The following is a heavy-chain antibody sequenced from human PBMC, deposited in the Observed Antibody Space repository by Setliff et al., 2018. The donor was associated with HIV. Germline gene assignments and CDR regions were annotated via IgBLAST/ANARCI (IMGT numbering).Heavy chain of an antibody. Sequence: KVSCKGSGFIFGDYYMHWVQLAPGKGLEWMGRVDPEDGETIYAEKFQGRLTITADTSTDTTYMELSSLRADDTAIYYCATDRVLPSAIRGGWLDPWGQGTQVTVSS. CDR1: GFIFGDYY. J-gene: IGHJ5*02. V-gene: IGHV1-69-2*01. CDR2: VDPEDGET. CDR3: ATDRVLPSAIRGGWLDP. D-gene: IGHD2-2*02.